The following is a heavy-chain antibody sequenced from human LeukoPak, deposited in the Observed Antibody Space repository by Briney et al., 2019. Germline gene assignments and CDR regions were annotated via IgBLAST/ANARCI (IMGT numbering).Heavy chain of an antibody. CDR1: GGSIISSSYY. V-gene: IGHV4-39*01. CDR2: IYYSGIT. Sequence: SETLSLTCSVSGGSIISSSYYWGWIRQPPGMGLERIGSIYYSGITYYNQSLKSRSTVSVDTSKNQFSLNLNSVTAADTAVYYCARRNGHSWDVGNWFDPWGQGTVVTVSS. J-gene: IGHJ5*02. D-gene: IGHD6-13*01. CDR3: ARRNGHSWDVGNWFDP.